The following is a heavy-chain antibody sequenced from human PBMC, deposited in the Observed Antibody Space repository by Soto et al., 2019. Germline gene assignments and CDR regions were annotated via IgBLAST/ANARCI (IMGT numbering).Heavy chain of an antibody. Sequence: GGSLRLSCAASGFTFSSYAMSWVRQAPGKGLEWVSAISGSGGSTYYADSVKGRFTISRDNSKNTLYLQMNSLRAEDTAVYYCAKSTDIVVVVADFDYWGQGTLVTVSS. D-gene: IGHD2-15*01. CDR3: AKSTDIVVVVADFDY. CDR2: ISGSGGST. V-gene: IGHV3-23*01. J-gene: IGHJ4*02. CDR1: GFTFSSYA.